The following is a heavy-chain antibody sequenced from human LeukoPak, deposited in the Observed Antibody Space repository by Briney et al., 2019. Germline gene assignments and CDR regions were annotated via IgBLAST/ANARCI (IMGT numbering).Heavy chain of an antibody. CDR3: ARGGWFGELFYYYYYMDV. V-gene: IGHV4-4*07. Sequence: SETLSLTCTVSGYSISSGYYWSWIRQPAGKGLEWIGRIYTSGSTNYNPSLKSRVTMSVDTSKNQFSLKLSSVTAADTAVYYCARGGWFGELFYYYYYMDVWGKGTTVTISS. J-gene: IGHJ6*03. D-gene: IGHD3-10*01. CDR2: IYTSGST. CDR1: GYSISSGYY.